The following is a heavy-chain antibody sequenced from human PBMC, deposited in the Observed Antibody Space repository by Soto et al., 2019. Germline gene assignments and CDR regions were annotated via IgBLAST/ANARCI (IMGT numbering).Heavy chain of an antibody. J-gene: IGHJ5*02. Sequence: QVQLLESGGGVVQPGRSLRLSCAASGFTFSSYGMHWVRQAPGKGLEWVSVISYDGSNKYYADSVKGRFTISRDNSKNTLYLQMNSVRAEDTAVYYCAKDLMDYTNAVCYRDRYNWFDPWGQGTLVTVSS. D-gene: IGHD2-8*01. CDR2: ISYDGSNK. CDR1: GFTFSSYG. V-gene: IGHV3-30*18. CDR3: AKDLMDYTNAVCYRDRYNWFDP.